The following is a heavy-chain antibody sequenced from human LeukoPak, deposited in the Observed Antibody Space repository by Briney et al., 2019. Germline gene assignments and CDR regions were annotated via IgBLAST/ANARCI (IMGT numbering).Heavy chain of an antibody. D-gene: IGHD3-10*01. J-gene: IGHJ3*02. V-gene: IGHV3-30-3*01. Sequence: GGSLRLSCAASGFTFSSYAMHWVRQAPGKGLEWVAVISYDGSNKYYAGSVKGRFTISRDNAKNSLYLQMNSLRAEDTAVYYCARDHSGLLWFGELSFPDAFDIWGQGTMVTVSS. CDR1: GFTFSSYA. CDR2: ISYDGSNK. CDR3: ARDHSGLLWFGELSFPDAFDI.